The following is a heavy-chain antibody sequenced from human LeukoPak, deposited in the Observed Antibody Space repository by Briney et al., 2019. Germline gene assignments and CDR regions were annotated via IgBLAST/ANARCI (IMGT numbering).Heavy chain of an antibody. CDR3: AKATQWLVA. J-gene: IGHJ5*02. D-gene: IGHD6-19*01. Sequence: GGSLRLSCAASGFTFSSYGMTWVRQAPGKGLEWVSAISDSGGRTFYADSVKGRFTISRDNSKNTLYLQMNSLRAEDTAVYYCAKATQWLVAWGQGTLVTVSS. CDR2: ISDSGGRT. CDR1: GFTFSSYG. V-gene: IGHV3-23*01.